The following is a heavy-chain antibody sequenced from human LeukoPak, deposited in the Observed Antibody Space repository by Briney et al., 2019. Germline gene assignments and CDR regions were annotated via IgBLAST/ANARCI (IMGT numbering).Heavy chain of an antibody. V-gene: IGHV3-11*04. CDR1: GFSFSYSW. CDR2: ISSSGSTI. J-gene: IGHJ3*02. D-gene: IGHD5-24*01. CDR3: ARARDGYNSGAFDI. Sequence: SLRLSCVAPGFSFSYSWMSWVRQAPGKGLEWVSYISSSGSTIYYADSVKGRFTISRDNAKNSLYLQMNSLRAEDTAVYYCARARDGYNSGAFDIWGQGTMVTVSS.